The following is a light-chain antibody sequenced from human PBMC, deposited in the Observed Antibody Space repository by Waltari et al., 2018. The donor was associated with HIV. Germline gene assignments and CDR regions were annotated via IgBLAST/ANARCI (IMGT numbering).Light chain of an antibody. Sequence: QTVVTQEPSFSVSPGATVTLTCGLRPGSVSTTYYPSWYQQTPGQAPRPLIYTTDPRSSGVPDRCSGSIVGDKAVLTITGAQADDECDYYCALYMGSGVWVFGGGTTLTVL. CDR3: ALYMGSGVWV. CDR1: PGSVSTTYY. J-gene: IGLJ3*02. CDR2: TTD. V-gene: IGLV8-61*01.